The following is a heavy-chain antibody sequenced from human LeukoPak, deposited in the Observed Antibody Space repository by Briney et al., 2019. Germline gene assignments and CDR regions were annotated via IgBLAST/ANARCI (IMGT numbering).Heavy chain of an antibody. Sequence: PSETLSLTCAVYGGSLRGYYWSWIRQPPGKGLEWIGEINHSGSTNYNPSLKSRVTISLDTSMKKFSLKLNSVTAADTAVYYCASTERCSTTCPLDYWGQGTLVTVSS. CDR3: ASTERCSTTCPLDY. V-gene: IGHV4-34*01. D-gene: IGHD2-2*01. CDR2: INHSGST. CDR1: GGSLRGYY. J-gene: IGHJ4*02.